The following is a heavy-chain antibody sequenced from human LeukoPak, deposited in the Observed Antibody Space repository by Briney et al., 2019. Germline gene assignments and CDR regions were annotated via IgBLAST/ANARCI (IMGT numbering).Heavy chain of an antibody. V-gene: IGHV4-59*01. CDR2: IYYSGNT. CDR1: GDSISSYF. Sequence: SETLSLTCTVSGDSISSYFWNWIRQPPGKGLEWIGYIYYSGNTNYNPSLKSRVTISVDTSKNQFSLKLTSVTAADTAVYYCARALSRDGPVAPGYRGQGTLVTVSS. J-gene: IGHJ4*02. CDR3: ARALSRDGPVAPGY. D-gene: IGHD6-19*01.